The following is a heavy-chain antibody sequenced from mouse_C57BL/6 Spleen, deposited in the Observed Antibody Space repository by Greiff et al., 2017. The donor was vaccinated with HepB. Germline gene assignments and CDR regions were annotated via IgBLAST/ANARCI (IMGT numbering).Heavy chain of an antibody. V-gene: IGHV1-19*01. Sequence: VQLKQSGPVLVKPGASVKMSCKASGYTFTDYYMNWVKQSHGKSLEWIGVINPYNGGTSYNQKFKGKATLTVDKSSSTAYMELNSLTSEDSAVYYCASLSYYGSFFDYWGQGTTLTVAS. CDR2: INPYNGGT. J-gene: IGHJ2*01. D-gene: IGHD1-1*01. CDR3: ASLSYYGSFFDY. CDR1: GYTFTDYY.